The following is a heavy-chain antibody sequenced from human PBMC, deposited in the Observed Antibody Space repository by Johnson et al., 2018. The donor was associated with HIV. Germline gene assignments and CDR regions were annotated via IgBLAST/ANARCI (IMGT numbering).Heavy chain of an antibody. D-gene: IGHD1-26*01. CDR3: AKALLMGWEQTDAFDI. Sequence: MLLVESGGGLVKPGGSLRLSCAASGFTFSNAWMSWVRQAPGKGLEWVGHIKSNTDGGTTDYVASVKGRFTISRDDSKNTLYLRMNSLRAEDTALYYCAKALLMGWEQTDAFDIWGQGTMVTVSS. V-gene: IGHV3-15*05. J-gene: IGHJ3*02. CDR2: IKSNTDGGTT. CDR1: GFTFSNAW.